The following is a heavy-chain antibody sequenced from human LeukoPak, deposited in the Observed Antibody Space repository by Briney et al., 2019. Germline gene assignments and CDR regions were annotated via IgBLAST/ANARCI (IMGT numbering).Heavy chain of an antibody. Sequence: PSETLSLTCAVYGGSFSGYYWSWIRQPPGKGLEWIGEINHSGSTNYSPSLKSRVTISVDTSKNQFSLKLSSVTAADTAVYYCARHSPYSSSWYRGYFDYWGQGTLVTVSS. CDR3: ARHSPYSSSWYRGYFDY. J-gene: IGHJ4*02. V-gene: IGHV4-34*01. D-gene: IGHD6-13*01. CDR1: GGSFSGYY. CDR2: INHSGST.